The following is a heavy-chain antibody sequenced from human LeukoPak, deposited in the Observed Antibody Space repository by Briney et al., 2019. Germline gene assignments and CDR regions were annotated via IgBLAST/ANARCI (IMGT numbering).Heavy chain of an antibody. D-gene: IGHD3-10*01. J-gene: IGHJ5*02. CDR2: NNGAA. CDR3: ARDWAYGSGSPYNWFDP. V-gene: IGHV1-2*02. Sequence: NNGAANYARKFQGRVDMTRDMSIKTAYMELTRLKFDDTAVYYCARDWAYGSGSPYNWFDPWGQGTLVTVSS.